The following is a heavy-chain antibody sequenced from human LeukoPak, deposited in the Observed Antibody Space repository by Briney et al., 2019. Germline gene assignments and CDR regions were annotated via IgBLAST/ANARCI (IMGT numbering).Heavy chain of an antibody. CDR1: GGSISSGSYY. CDR3: ARDREDCSSTSCYPKGYYYMDV. CDR2: IYTSGST. V-gene: IGHV4-61*02. J-gene: IGHJ6*03. Sequence: SQTLSLTCTVSGGSISSGSYYWSWIRQPAGKGLEWIGRIYTSGSTNYNPSLKSRVTISVDTSKNQFSLKLSSVTAADTAVYYCARDREDCSSTSCYPKGYYYMDVWGKGTTVTVSS. D-gene: IGHD2-2*01.